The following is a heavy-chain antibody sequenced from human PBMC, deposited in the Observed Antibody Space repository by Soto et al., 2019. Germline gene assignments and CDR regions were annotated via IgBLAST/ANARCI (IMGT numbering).Heavy chain of an antibody. Sequence: QVQLVQSGAEVQKPGSSVKVSCKASGGTFSSYAISWVRQAPGPGLEWMGGIIPMFGTTNYAQRFQGRVTITADESTSTAYMELSSLRSEDTSVYYCARNPYGDYAYFDYWGQGTLVTVSS. J-gene: IGHJ4*02. CDR1: GGTFSSYA. CDR2: IIPMFGTT. D-gene: IGHD4-17*01. V-gene: IGHV1-69*01. CDR3: ARNPYGDYAYFDY.